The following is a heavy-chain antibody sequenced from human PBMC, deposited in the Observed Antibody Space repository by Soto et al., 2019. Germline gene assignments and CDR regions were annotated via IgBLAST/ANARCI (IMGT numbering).Heavy chain of an antibody. Sequence: SEALSVTCAVSGGFISSGGYSWSWIRQPPGKGLEWIGYIYHSGSTYYNPSLKSRVTISVDTSKNQFSLKLSSVTAADTAVYYCARHDPYGGNDFDYWGQGTLVTVS. V-gene: IGHV4-30-2*03. CDR1: GGFISSGGYS. J-gene: IGHJ4*02. CDR3: ARHDPYGGNDFDY. CDR2: IYHSGST. D-gene: IGHD4-17*01.